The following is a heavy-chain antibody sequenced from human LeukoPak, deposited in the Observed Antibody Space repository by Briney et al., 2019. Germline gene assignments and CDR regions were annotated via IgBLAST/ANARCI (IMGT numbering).Heavy chain of an antibody. CDR3: ASASSHRIAAGGDY. V-gene: IGHV3-74*01. D-gene: IGHD6-13*01. J-gene: IGHJ4*02. Sequence: PVGSLRLSCAASGFTFSNYWMHWVRQAPGKGLVWVSRINSDGSSRNYADSVKGRFTISRDNAKNTLYLQMNSLRAEDTAVYYCASASSHRIAAGGDYWGQGTLVTVSS. CDR1: GFTFSNYW. CDR2: INSDGSSR.